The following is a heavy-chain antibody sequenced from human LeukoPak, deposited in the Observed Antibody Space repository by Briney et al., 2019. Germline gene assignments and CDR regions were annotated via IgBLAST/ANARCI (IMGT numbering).Heavy chain of an antibody. CDR1: RFIFSSSL. CDR3: AKITRNSGWYVALDY. V-gene: IGHV3-43*02. Sequence: PGGSLRLSCSASRFIFSSSLMFWVRQAPGKGLEWVSLISGGGSSTYYADSVKGRFTISRDNSKNSLYLQMNSLKTEDTALYYCAKITRNSGWYVALDYWGQGTLVTVSS. CDR2: ISGGGSST. D-gene: IGHD6-19*01. J-gene: IGHJ4*02.